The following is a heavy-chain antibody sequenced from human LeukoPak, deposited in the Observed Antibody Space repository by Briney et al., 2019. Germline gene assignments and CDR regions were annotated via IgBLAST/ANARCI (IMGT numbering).Heavy chain of an antibody. V-gene: IGHV3-30*02. CDR1: GRTVSRYG. D-gene: IGHD6-19*01. CDR2: IGYDGNKI. CDR3: ARWHSSGWYEYYFDY. J-gene: IGHJ4*02. Sequence: SGGSLRLSWEASGRTVSRYGMQWVRQAPGKGLEWVAFIGYDGNKIYYADSVKGRFTISRDNSKSTLYLQMNSLKSEDTAVYYCARWHSSGWYEYYFDYWGQGTLVTVSS.